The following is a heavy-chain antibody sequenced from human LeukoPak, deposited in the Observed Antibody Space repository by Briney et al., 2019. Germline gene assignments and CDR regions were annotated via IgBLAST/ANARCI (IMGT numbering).Heavy chain of an antibody. Sequence: PGGSLRLSCAASGFTFSSYAMHWVRQAPGKGLEWVAVISYDGSNKYYADSVKGRFTISRDNSENTLYLQMNSLRAEDTAVYYCAREEGYYGSALGYWGQGTLVTVSS. CDR2: ISYDGSNK. CDR1: GFTFSSYA. D-gene: IGHD3-10*01. V-gene: IGHV3-30-3*01. CDR3: AREEGYYGSALGY. J-gene: IGHJ4*02.